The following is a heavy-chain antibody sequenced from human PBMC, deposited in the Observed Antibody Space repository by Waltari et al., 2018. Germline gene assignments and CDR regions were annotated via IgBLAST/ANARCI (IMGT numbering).Heavy chain of an antibody. J-gene: IGHJ4*02. CDR2: IRSKPNNYAT. V-gene: IGHV3-73*01. Sequence: EVQVVESGGGLVQPGGSMKLSCATSGFTFSGSTIHWVRQTSGKGLEWIGRIRSKPNNYATRYTASVEGRFTISRDDSENTAYLQMSSLMTEDTAVYYCTGGAVTGIDFWGQGTLVTVSS. CDR1: GFTFSGST. D-gene: IGHD4-4*01. CDR3: TGGAVTGIDF.